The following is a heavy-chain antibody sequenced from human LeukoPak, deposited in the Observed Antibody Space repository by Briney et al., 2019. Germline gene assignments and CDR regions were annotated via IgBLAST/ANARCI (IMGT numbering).Heavy chain of an antibody. D-gene: IGHD3-10*01. Sequence: SETLSLTCTVSGVSISSYYWSWIRQPPGKRLEWLGYMYNDVHTHYNPSVMSRVTILIDLSKNQFSLTLTSLTAADTAVYCCARYYSGLDYWGQGIQVTVSS. J-gene: IGHJ4*02. CDR2: MYNDVHT. V-gene: IGHV4-59*01. CDR1: GVSISSYY. CDR3: ARYYSGLDY.